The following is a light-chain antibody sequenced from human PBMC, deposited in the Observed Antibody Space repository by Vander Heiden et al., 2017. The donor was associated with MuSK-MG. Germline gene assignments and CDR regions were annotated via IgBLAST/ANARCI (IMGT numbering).Light chain of an antibody. Sequence: QSALTQPPSASWTPGQRVTISCSGSSTNIGCNTEDCYQQQPGTAPNLLIYRSHRRPSGVPDRFSGSKSGTSAALAISGLQSEDEADYYYAAWDDSRNGYVFGTGTKVTVL. CDR1: STNIGCNT. V-gene: IGLV1-44*01. CDR3: AAWDDSRNGYV. J-gene: IGLJ1*01. CDR2: RSH.